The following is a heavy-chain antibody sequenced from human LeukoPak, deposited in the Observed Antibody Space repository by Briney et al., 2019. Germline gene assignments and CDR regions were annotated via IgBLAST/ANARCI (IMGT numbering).Heavy chain of an antibody. Sequence: SETLSLTCTVSGGSISSYYWSWIRQPPGKGLEWIGYIYWTGSTDYNPSLKSRVTISVDTSKNQFSLKLSSVTAADTAVYYCARDARRGWFDPWGQGTLVTVSS. CDR2: IYWTGST. CDR3: ARDARRGWFDP. D-gene: IGHD3-10*01. V-gene: IGHV4-59*01. J-gene: IGHJ5*02. CDR1: GGSISSYY.